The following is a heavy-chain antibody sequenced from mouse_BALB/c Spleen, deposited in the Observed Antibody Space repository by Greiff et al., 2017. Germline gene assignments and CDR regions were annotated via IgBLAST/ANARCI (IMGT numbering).Heavy chain of an antibody. CDR3: AMRANWDLYFDY. V-gene: IGHV3-8*02. CDR1: GDSITSGY. CDR2: ISYSGST. Sequence: EVKLQESGPSLVKPSQTLSLTCSVTGDSITSGYWNWIRKFPGNKLEYMGYISYSGSTYYSPSLKSRISITRDTSKNQYYLQLNSVTTEDTATYYCAMRANWDLYFDYWGQGTTLTVSS. D-gene: IGHD4-1*01. J-gene: IGHJ2*01.